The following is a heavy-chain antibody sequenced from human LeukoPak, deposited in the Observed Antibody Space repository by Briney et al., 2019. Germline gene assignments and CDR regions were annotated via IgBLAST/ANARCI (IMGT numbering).Heavy chain of an antibody. Sequence: GGSLRLSCAASGFTFSRDWMHWVRQAPGKGLVWVSRISDDGSITTYADSVQGRFTISRDNAKSTVFLQMNSLRAEDTAVYYCVREGEYYYMAAWGKGTTVTVSS. CDR3: VREGEYYYMAA. J-gene: IGHJ6*03. V-gene: IGHV3-74*03. CDR2: ISDDGSIT. CDR1: GFTFSRDW. D-gene: IGHD2-21*01.